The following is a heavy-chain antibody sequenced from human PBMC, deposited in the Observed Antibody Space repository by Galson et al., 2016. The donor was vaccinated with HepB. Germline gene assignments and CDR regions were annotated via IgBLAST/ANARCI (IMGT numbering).Heavy chain of an antibody. J-gene: IGHJ3*01. CDR1: GGSISGSSRY. V-gene: IGHV4-39*01. CDR3: ARQTEVAVDNACDL. D-gene: IGHD5-24*01. Sequence: ETLSLTCMVSGGSISGSSRYWGWIRQPPGKGLEWIGTIYDSGMTYGSLSLKSRVTISVDTSKNLFALRLSPVTAADTVVYYCARQTEVAVDNACDLWGQGTMVTVSS. CDR2: IYDSGMT.